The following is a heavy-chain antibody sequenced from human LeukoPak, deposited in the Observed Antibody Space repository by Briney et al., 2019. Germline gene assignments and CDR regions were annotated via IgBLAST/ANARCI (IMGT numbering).Heavy chain of an antibody. J-gene: IGHJ6*03. D-gene: IGHD6-6*01. Sequence: SETLSLTCTVSGGSISSHYWSWIRQPPGKGLEWIGYIYYSGSTNYNPSLKSRVTISVDTSKNQFSLKLSSVTAADTAVYYCARSIAAFNYYYYYMDVWGKGTTVIVSS. V-gene: IGHV4-59*11. CDR3: ARSIAAFNYYYYYMDV. CDR2: IYYSGST. CDR1: GGSISSHY.